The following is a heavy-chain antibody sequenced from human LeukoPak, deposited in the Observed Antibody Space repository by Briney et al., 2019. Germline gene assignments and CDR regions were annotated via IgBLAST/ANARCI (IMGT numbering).Heavy chain of an antibody. CDR2: INHSGST. V-gene: IGHV4-34*01. Sequence: KPSETLSLTCAVYGGSFSGYYWSWIRQPPGKGLEWIGEINHSGSTNYNPSLKSRVTISVDTSKNQFSLKLSSVTAADTAVYYCARGPLYDSSGYYLHWGQGTLVTVSS. CDR3: ARGPLYDSSGYYLH. CDR1: GGSFSGYY. D-gene: IGHD3-22*01. J-gene: IGHJ4*02.